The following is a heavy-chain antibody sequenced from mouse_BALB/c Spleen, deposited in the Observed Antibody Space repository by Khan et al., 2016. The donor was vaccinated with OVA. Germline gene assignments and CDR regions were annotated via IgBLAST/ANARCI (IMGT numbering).Heavy chain of an antibody. Sequence: QVQLKQSGAELVRPGSSVKISCKASGHAFSDYWMNWVKQRPGQGLEWIGQIYPGDGDSNYNGKFKGKATLTVDKASSTAYMQLSSLTSEDSAVYFAAREGYDGYYKAWFAYWGQGTLVTVSA. J-gene: IGHJ3*01. D-gene: IGHD2-3*01. CDR1: GHAFSDYW. CDR3: AREGYDGYYKAWFAY. CDR2: IYPGDGDS. V-gene: IGHV1-80*01.